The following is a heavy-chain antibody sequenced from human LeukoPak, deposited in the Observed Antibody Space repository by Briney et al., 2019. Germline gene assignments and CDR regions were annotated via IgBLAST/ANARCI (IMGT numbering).Heavy chain of an antibody. J-gene: IGHJ4*02. Sequence: GGSLRLSCAASGFTFSSYWMHWVHRAPGKGLVWVSRINSDGSSTSYADSVKGRFTISRDNAKNTLYLQMNSLRAEDTAVYYCARLGSQGGVAALDYWGQGTLVTVSS. D-gene: IGHD6-25*01. CDR2: INSDGSST. V-gene: IGHV3-74*01. CDR1: GFTFSSYW. CDR3: ARLGSQGGVAALDY.